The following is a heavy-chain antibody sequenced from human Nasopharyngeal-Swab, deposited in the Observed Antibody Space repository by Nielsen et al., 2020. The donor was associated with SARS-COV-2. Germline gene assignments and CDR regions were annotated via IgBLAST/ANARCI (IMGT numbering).Heavy chain of an antibody. D-gene: IGHD1-26*01. CDR2: ISSSGSTI. CDR3: ARGGDTEIDY. Sequence: VGQAPGKGLEWVSYISSSGSTIYYADSVKGRFTISRDNAKNSLYLQMNSLRAEDTAVYYCARGGDTEIDYWGQGTLVTVSS. J-gene: IGHJ4*02. V-gene: IGHV3-48*03.